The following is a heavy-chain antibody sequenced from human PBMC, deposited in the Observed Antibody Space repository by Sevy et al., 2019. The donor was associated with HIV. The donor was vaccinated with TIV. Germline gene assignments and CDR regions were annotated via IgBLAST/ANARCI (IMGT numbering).Heavy chain of an antibody. V-gene: IGHV4-4*07. Sequence: SETLSLTCTVSGGSIGDYYCTWIRQPAGKGLEWIGRIYTSGSTNCNPSLKSRVTMSVGTSKSQFSLTLSSLTAADTAIYYCARGGGYFDDGLDIWGQGTMVTVSS. CDR3: ARGGGYFDDGLDI. CDR2: IYTSGST. J-gene: IGHJ3*02. CDR1: GGSIGDYY. D-gene: IGHD3-10*01.